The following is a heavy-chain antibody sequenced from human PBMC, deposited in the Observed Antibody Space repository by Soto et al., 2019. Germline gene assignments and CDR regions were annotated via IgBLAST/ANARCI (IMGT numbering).Heavy chain of an antibody. V-gene: IGHV3-30-3*01. D-gene: IGHD3-22*01. CDR3: ARGNHYYDSSGYDNFDY. Sequence: PGGSLRLSCAASGFTFSSYAMHWVRQAPGKGMEWVAVISYDGSNKYYADSVKGRFTISRDNSKNTLYLQMNSLRAEDTAVYYCARGNHYYDSSGYDNFDYWGQGTLVTVSS. J-gene: IGHJ4*02. CDR2: ISYDGSNK. CDR1: GFTFSSYA.